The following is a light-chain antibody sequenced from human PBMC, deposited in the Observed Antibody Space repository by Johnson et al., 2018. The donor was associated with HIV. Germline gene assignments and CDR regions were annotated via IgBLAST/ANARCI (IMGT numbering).Light chain of an antibody. CDR1: SSNIGNNY. CDR3: GTWDSSLSGV. Sequence: QPMLTQPPSVSAAPGQKVTISCSGSSSNIGNNYVSWYQQLPGTAPKLLIYENNKRPSGIPDRFSGSKSGTSATLGITGLQTGDEADYYCGTWDSSLSGVFGTGTKVTVL. J-gene: IGLJ1*01. V-gene: IGLV1-51*02. CDR2: ENN.